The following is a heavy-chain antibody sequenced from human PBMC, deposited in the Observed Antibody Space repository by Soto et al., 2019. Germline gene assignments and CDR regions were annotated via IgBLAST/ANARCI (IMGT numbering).Heavy chain of an antibody. V-gene: IGHV3-20*04. CDR2: INWNGGST. D-gene: IGHD3-10*01. CDR3: ARSHAPGHIPSGYWFDP. Sequence: PGGSLRLSCAASGFTFDDYGMSWVRQAPGKGLEWVSGINWNGGSTGYADSVKGRFTISRDNAKNSLYLQMNSLRAEDTALYYCARSHAPGHIPSGYWFDPWGQGTLVTVSS. J-gene: IGHJ5*02. CDR1: GFTFDDYG.